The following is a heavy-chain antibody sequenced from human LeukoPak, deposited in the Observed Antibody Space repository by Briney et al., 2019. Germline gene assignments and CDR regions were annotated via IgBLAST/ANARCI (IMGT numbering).Heavy chain of an antibody. CDR2: MNPNSGNT. CDR3: ARGIGDYDMPNFDY. J-gene: IGHJ4*02. V-gene: IGHV1-8*03. CDR1: GYTFTSYD. D-gene: IGHD4-17*01. Sequence: ASVKVSCKASGYTFTSYDINWVRQATGQGLEWMGWMNPNSGNTGYAQKFQGRVTITRNTSISTAYMELSSLRSEDTAVYYCARGIGDYDMPNFDYWGQGTLVTVSS.